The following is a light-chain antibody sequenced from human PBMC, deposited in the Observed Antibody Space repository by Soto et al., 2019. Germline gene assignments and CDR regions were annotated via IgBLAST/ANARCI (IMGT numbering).Light chain of an antibody. J-gene: IGLJ1*01. V-gene: IGLV2-14*01. CDR3: SSYTSFKTLV. Sequence: QSVLTHPASVSESPGQAITISCTGSSSDVGGYKYVSWYQQHPGKAPKLLIYDVTNRPSGVSIRFSGSKSGYTASLTISGLQSEDEADYYCSSYTSFKTLVFGTGTKVTVL. CDR1: SSDVGGYKY. CDR2: DVT.